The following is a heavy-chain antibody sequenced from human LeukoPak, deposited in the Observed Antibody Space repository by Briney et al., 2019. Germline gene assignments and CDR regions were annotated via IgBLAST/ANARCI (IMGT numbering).Heavy chain of an antibody. D-gene: IGHD1/OR15-1a*01. CDR1: GHTFTSYG. CDR2: ISAYNGNT. CDR3: ARDTSSDLNTPSSLFDY. J-gene: IGHJ4*02. Sequence: ASVRVSCKASGHTFTSYGISWVRQAPGQGLVWMGWISAYNGNTNYAQKFQGTVTMTTDTSTSTAYLELTSLRSDDTAVYYCARDTSSDLNTPSSLFDYWGQGALVTVSS. V-gene: IGHV1-18*01.